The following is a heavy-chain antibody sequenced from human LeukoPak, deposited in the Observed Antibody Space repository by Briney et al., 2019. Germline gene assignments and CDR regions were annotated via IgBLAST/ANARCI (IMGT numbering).Heavy chain of an antibody. CDR1: GGSISSGGYY. CDR2: IYYSGST. D-gene: IGHD1-7*01. V-gene: IGHV4-39*07. J-gene: IGHJ4*02. Sequence: SETLSLTCTVSGGSISSGGYYWSWIRQPAGKGLEWIGSIYYSGSTYYNPSLKSRVTISVDTSKNQFSLKLSSVTAADTAVYYCARGGTRYYFDYWGQGTLVTVSS. CDR3: ARGGTRYYFDY.